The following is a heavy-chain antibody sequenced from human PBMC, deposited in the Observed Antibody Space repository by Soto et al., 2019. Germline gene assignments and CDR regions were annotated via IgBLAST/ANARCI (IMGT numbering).Heavy chain of an antibody. V-gene: IGHV3-23*01. CDR3: LKDPILTTPPSFDF. D-gene: IGHD3-9*01. CDR1: GFSFSRYL. Sequence: GGSLRLSCAASGFSFSRYLMTWVRQTPGQGLEWVSSISGRGDATYYADSVKGRFTISRDNSKNTLFLQMNSLGADDTAVYYCLKDPILTTPPSFDFWGQGSLVTGSS. J-gene: IGHJ5*01. CDR2: ISGRGDAT.